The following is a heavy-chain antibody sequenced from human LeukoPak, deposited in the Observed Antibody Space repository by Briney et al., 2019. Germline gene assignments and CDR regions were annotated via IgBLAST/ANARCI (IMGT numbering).Heavy chain of an antibody. V-gene: IGHV3-23*01. CDR1: GFTFSSYA. Sequence: GGSLRLSCAPSGFTFSSYAMSWVRQAPGKGLEWVSAISGSGGSTYYADSVKGRFTISRDNSKNTLYLQMNSLRAEDTAVYYCAKLAGLGYCSSTSCKGYFDYWGQGTLVTVSS. J-gene: IGHJ4*02. CDR2: ISGSGGST. CDR3: AKLAGLGYCSSTSCKGYFDY. D-gene: IGHD2-2*01.